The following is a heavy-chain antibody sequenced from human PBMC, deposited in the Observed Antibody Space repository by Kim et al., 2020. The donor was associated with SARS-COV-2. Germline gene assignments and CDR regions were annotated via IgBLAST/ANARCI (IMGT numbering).Heavy chain of an antibody. V-gene: IGHV4-59*13. Sequence: SETLSLTCTVSGGSISPFFYNWIRQPPGKGLEWMWNIFYTGNTNYNPSLRVRLTMTVDMSTNKIPLKMTPVTAAAAAAYYCARSSHGSFLRLRGHGAM. J-gene: IGHJ3*01. D-gene: IGHD3-10*01. CDR1: GGSISPFF. CDR3: ARSSHGSFLRL. CDR2: IFYTGNT.